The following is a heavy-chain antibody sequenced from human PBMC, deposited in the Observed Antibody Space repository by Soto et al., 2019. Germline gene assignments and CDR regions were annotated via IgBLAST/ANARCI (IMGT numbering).Heavy chain of an antibody. CDR1: GFTFSSYS. Sequence: EVQLVESGGGLVKPGGSLRLSCAASGFTFSSYSMNWVRQAPGKGLEWVSSISSSSSYIYYADSVKGRFTISRDNAKXXXXXXXXXXXXXXXXXXXCARVPYNWNGADYYYYMDVWGKGTTVTVSS. CDR3: ARVPYNWNGADYYYYMDV. J-gene: IGHJ6*03. V-gene: IGHV3-21*01. D-gene: IGHD1-1*01. CDR2: ISSSSSYI.